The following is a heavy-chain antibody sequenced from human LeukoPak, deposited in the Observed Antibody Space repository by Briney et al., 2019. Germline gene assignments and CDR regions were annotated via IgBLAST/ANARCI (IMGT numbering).Heavy chain of an antibody. CDR1: GYTFTGYY. V-gene: IGHV1-2*05. J-gene: IGHJ4*02. D-gene: IGHD5-12*01. Sequence: ASVKVSCKASGYTFTGYYMHWVRQAPGQGLEWMGRINPNSGGTNYAQKFQGRVTMTRDTSISTAYMELSRLRSDDTDVYYCARSVATQWGMGGGNIDYWGQGTLVTVSS. CDR2: INPNSGGT. CDR3: ARSVATQWGMGGGNIDY.